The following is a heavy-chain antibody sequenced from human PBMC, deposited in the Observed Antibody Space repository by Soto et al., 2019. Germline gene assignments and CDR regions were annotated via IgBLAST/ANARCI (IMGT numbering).Heavy chain of an antibody. J-gene: IGHJ6*03. CDR3: ARMVRGSNIDYCHYMDV. CDR2: IYPGDSDT. CDR1: GYSFTSYW. Sequence: GESLKISCKGSGYSFTSYWIGWVRQMPGKGLEWMGIIYPGDSDTRYSPSFQGQVTISADKSISTAYRQWSSLKASDTAMYYCARMVRGSNIDYCHYMDVWGKGTTVTVSS. D-gene: IGHD3-10*01. V-gene: IGHV5-51*01.